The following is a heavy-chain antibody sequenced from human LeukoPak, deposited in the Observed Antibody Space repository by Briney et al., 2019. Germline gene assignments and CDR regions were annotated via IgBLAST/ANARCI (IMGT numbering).Heavy chain of an antibody. D-gene: IGHD1-1*01. V-gene: IGHV3-66*01. CDR1: GFTFSSYA. J-gene: IGHJ6*02. CDR2: MYSGGST. Sequence: GRSLRLSCAASGFTFSSYAMHWVRQAPGKGLEWVSAMYSGGSTFYADSVRGRFNISRDNSKKTMFLQVSSLRVEDAAVYYCASSGTASRGAMDVWGQGTTVTVSS. CDR3: ASSGTASRGAMDV.